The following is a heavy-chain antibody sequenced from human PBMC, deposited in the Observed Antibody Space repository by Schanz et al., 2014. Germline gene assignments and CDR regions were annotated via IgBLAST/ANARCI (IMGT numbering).Heavy chain of an antibody. J-gene: IGHJ4*02. CDR1: GNTLSAYY. V-gene: IGHV1-2*02. CDR3: AREEEAAVRPFRFDY. Sequence: QVQLVQSGADVKKPGASVKVSCKASGNTLSAYYIHWIRQAPGQGLEWMGWINPNSGGTNYAQKFQGRVTMTRDTSISTAYMELSRLRSEDTAVYYCAREEEAAVRPFRFDYWGQGTLVTVSS. CDR2: INPNSGGT. D-gene: IGHD6-6*01.